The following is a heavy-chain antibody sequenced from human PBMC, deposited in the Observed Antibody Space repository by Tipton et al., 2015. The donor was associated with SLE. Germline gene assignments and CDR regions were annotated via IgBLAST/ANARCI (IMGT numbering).Heavy chain of an antibody. CDR1: GFTFSSYT. Sequence: SLRLSCAASGFTFSSYTMNWVRQAPGKGLEWVSSISSSSNYIYYADSVKGRFTISRDNAKNSLYLQMNSLRAEDTAVYYCAKEPNSSGWPYYYYYHGMDVWGQGTPVTVSS. CDR3: AKEPNSSGWPYYYYYHGMDV. V-gene: IGHV3-21*01. CDR2: ISSSSNYI. D-gene: IGHD6-25*01. J-gene: IGHJ6*02.